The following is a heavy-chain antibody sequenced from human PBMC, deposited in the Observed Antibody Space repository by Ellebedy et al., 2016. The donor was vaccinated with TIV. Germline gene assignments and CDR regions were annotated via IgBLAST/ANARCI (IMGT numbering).Heavy chain of an antibody. J-gene: IGHJ4*02. CDR3: AKSPSMVRGVTTGY. V-gene: IGHV3-23*01. CDR1: GFTFSSYA. Sequence: GESLKISXAASGFTFSSYAMSWVRQAPGKGLEWVSAISGSGGNTYYADSVKGRFTISRDNSKNTLYLQMNSLRAEDTAVYYCAKSPSMVRGVTTGYWGQGTLVTVSS. D-gene: IGHD3-10*01. CDR2: ISGSGGNT.